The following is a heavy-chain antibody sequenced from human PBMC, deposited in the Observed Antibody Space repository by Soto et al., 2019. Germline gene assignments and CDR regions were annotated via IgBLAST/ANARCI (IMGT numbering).Heavy chain of an antibody. Sequence: PSETLSLTCAVYTGSFSGYYWSWIRQPPGKGLEWIGEINHGGSTNYNPSLKSRVIISVDTSKNQFSLKLSSVTAADTAVYYCARGYCSGRSCYQLNYLDPWGQGTLVTVSS. V-gene: IGHV4-34*01. CDR2: INHGGST. J-gene: IGHJ5*02. CDR1: TGSFSGYY. CDR3: ARGYCSGRSCYQLNYLDP. D-gene: IGHD2-15*01.